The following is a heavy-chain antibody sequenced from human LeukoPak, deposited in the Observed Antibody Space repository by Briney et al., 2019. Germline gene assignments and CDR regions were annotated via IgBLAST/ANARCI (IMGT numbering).Heavy chain of an antibody. J-gene: IGHJ4*02. CDR1: GFTFSDYY. V-gene: IGHV3-11*03. Sequence: GGSLRLSCAASGFTFSDYYMSWIRQAPGKVLEWVSYISSTSSYTNYADSVKGRFTISRDNAKNSLYLQMNSLRAEDTAVYYCARSNRGVIQLPDYWGQGTLVTVSS. D-gene: IGHD5-18*01. CDR3: ARSNRGVIQLPDY. CDR2: ISSTSSYT.